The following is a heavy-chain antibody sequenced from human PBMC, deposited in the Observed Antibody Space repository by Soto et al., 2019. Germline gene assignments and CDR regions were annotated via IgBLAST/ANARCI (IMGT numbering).Heavy chain of an antibody. J-gene: IGHJ6*01. Sequence: QVQLVESGGGVVQPGGSLRLSCAASGFTFSSYGMNWVRQAPGKGLERVALISYDGITKYYADSVKGRFTISRDNSKNTQYLQMNSRRPEDTAVYYCAKGLDIVLVPGAIGPYYYYGVDVWGQGTTVTVSS. V-gene: IGHV3-30*18. CDR1: GFTFSSYG. CDR2: ISYDGITK. D-gene: IGHD2-2*03. CDR3: AKGLDIVLVPGAIGPYYYYGVDV.